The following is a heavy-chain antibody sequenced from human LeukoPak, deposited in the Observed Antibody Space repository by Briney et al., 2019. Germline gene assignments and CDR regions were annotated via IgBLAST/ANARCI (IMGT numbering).Heavy chain of an antibody. V-gene: IGHV3-30*18. D-gene: IGHD6-19*01. CDR3: AKEELHYSSFDY. CDR1: GFRFSGSG. J-gene: IGHJ4*02. CDR2: ISYDGSNK. Sequence: GGSLRLSCAASGFRFSGSGMHWVRQAPGKGLEWVAVISYDGSNKYYADSVKGRFTISRDNSKNTLYLLMNSLRAEDTAVYYCAKEELHYSSFDYWGQGTLVTVSS.